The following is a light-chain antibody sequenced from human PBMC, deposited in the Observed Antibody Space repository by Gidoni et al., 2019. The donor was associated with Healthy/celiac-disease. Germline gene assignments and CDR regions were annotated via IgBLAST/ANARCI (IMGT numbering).Light chain of an antibody. V-gene: IGKV4-1*01. Sequence: NCKSSQSVLYSSNNKNYLAWYQQKPGQPPKLLIYWASTRESGVPDRFSGSGSGTDFTLTISSLQAEDVAVYYCQQYYSTPWTFGQGTKVEIK. CDR2: WAS. CDR3: QQYYSTPWT. J-gene: IGKJ1*01. CDR1: QSVLYSSNNKNY.